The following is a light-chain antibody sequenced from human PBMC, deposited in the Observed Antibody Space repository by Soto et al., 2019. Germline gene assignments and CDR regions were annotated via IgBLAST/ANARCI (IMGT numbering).Light chain of an antibody. CDR2: KAS. V-gene: IGKV1-5*03. Sequence: DIKMTQSPSTLSASVGDRVTITCRASQNINDLLAWYQQKPGKAPNLLIYKASSLESGVPSRFSGSGYGTEFTLTISSLQPDDFATFYCQQYSTYSRAFGQGTKVDNK. CDR1: QNINDL. J-gene: IGKJ1*01. CDR3: QQYSTYSRA.